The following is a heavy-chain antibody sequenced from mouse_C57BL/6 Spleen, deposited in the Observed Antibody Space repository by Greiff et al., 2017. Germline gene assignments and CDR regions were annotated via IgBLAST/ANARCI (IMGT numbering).Heavy chain of an antibody. J-gene: IGHJ2*01. D-gene: IGHD2-2*01. CDR3: ARGVTGVYFDY. V-gene: IGHV1-19*01. Sequence: DVQLQESGPVLVKPGASVKMSCKASGYTFTDYYMNWVKQSHGKSLEWIGVINPYNGGTSYNQKFKGKATLTVDKSSSTAYMELNSLTSEDSAFYYCARGVTGVYFDYWGQGTTLTVSS. CDR2: INPYNGGT. CDR1: GYTFTDYY.